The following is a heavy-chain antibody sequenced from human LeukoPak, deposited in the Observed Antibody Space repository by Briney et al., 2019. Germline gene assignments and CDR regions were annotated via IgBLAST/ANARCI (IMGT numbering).Heavy chain of an antibody. CDR1: GFTFSSYS. CDR2: ISSSSSTI. Sequence: GGSLRLSCAASGFTFSSYSMNWVRQAPGKGLEWVSYISSSSSTIYYADSVKGRFTISRDNAKNSLYLQMNSLRDEDTAVYYCGRDDLTGIIVVHAFDIWGQGTMVTVSS. D-gene: IGHD1-20*01. V-gene: IGHV3-48*02. CDR3: GRDDLTGIIVVHAFDI. J-gene: IGHJ3*02.